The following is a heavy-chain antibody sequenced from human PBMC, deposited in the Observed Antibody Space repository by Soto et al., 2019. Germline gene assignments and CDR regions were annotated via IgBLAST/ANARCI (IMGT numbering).Heavy chain of an antibody. Sequence: QVQLVESGGGVVPPGRSLRLSCAAPGFTFSSYGMHWVRQAPGKGLERVAVIWHDGSNKYYADSVKGLFTISRDNSKNTLYLQMNSLRAEVTAVYYCARGDCSGGSCYYFESWGQGTLVTVAS. CDR2: IWHDGSNK. CDR1: GFTFSSYG. J-gene: IGHJ4*02. CDR3: ARGDCSGGSCYYFES. V-gene: IGHV3-33*01. D-gene: IGHD2-15*01.